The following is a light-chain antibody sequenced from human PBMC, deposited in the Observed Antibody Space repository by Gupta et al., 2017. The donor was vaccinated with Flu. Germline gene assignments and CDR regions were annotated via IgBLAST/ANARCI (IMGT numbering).Light chain of an antibody. CDR3: QKYNSAPRT. CDR1: QGIINY. CDR2: AAS. V-gene: IGKV1-27*01. J-gene: IGKJ4*01. Sequence: GDRVTITCRASQGIINYLAWYQQKPGKVPKLLIYAASTLQSGVPSRFSGSGSGTDFTLTISSLQPEDVATYYCQKYNSAPRTFGGGTKVEIK.